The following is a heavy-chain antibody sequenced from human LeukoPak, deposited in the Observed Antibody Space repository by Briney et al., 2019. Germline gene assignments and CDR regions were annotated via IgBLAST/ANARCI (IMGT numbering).Heavy chain of an antibody. CDR1: GFTFSDYE. V-gene: IGHV3-48*03. CDR3: ARDGGRTASGFRPHYFDY. J-gene: IGHJ4*02. CDR2: ISMSGSVI. Sequence: GGSLRLSCAASGFTFSDYEMNWVRQAPGKGLEWVSCISMSGSVIHYADSVKGRFTISRDNAKNSLYLQMNSLRAVDTAVYYCARDGGRTASGFRPHYFDYWGQGALVIVSS. D-gene: IGHD3-16*01.